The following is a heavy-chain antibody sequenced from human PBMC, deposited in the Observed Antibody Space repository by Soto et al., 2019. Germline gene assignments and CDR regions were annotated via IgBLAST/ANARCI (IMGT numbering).Heavy chain of an antibody. CDR2: ISSSSSTI. CDR3: ARDLRRYFDWLSEGPDY. V-gene: IGHV3-48*02. J-gene: IGHJ4*02. Sequence: GGSLRLSCAASGFTFSSYSMNWVRQAPGKGLEWVSYISSSSSTIYYADSVKGRFTISRDNAKNSLYLQMNSLRDEDTAVYYCARDLRRYFDWLSEGPDYWGQGTLVTVSS. CDR1: GFTFSSYS. D-gene: IGHD3-9*01.